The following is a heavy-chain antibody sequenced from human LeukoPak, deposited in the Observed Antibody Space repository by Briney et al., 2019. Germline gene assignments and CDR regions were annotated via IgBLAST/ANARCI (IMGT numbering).Heavy chain of an antibody. J-gene: IGHJ3*02. CDR2: IYPGDSDT. Sequence: GESLKISCKGSGYSFTSYWIGWVRQMPGKGPEWMGIIYPGDSDTRYSPPFQGQVPISAEQRISTAYLERGRLEGWDPAMYYCAREFGVVFRAFDIWGQGTMVTVSS. CDR3: AREFGVVFRAFDI. D-gene: IGHD3-3*01. CDR1: GYSFTSYW. V-gene: IGHV5-51*01.